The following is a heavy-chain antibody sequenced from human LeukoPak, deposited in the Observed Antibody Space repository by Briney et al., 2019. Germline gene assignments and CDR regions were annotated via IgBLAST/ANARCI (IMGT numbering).Heavy chain of an antibody. D-gene: IGHD3-10*01. Sequence: GASVKDSRKASRYTLTSYGLSAVRQAPGQGLAWMGRISAYNGNTHNAQKLQGRDTMSTDTSTSTAYMELRSLRSDYTAVYYCATPGLYGSGSLYPQDALDIWGQGTMVTVSS. V-gene: IGHV1-18*01. CDR2: ISAYNGNT. CDR1: RYTLTSYG. CDR3: ATPGLYGSGSLYPQDALDI. J-gene: IGHJ3*02.